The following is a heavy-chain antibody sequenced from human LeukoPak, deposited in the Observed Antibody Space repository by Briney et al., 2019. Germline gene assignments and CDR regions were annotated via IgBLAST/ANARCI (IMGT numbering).Heavy chain of an antibody. CDR2: ITHSGPH. CDR3: ARDVVVVPAAIHYGMDV. CDR1: GVSFRQYC. Sequence: SETLSLACAVYGVSFRQYCWGWARHPPGEGLEWIGEITHSGPHYYNPSLRNRVHISVDTSKNQSSLTLSSVPAAHTAVYSCARDVVVVPAAIHYGMDVWGQGTTVTVSS. V-gene: IGHV4-34*01. J-gene: IGHJ6*02. D-gene: IGHD2-2*01.